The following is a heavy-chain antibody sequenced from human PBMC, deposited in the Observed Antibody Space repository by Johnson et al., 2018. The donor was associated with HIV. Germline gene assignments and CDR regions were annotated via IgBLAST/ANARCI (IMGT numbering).Heavy chain of an antibody. CDR3: ARKQWLEIPSDAFDV. V-gene: IGHV3-23*04. CDR1: GFTFSSYV. D-gene: IGHD6-19*01. CDR2: ISGSGGGT. J-gene: IGHJ3*01. Sequence: VQLVESGGGLVQPGGSLRLSCAASGFTFSSYVMSWVRQAPGKGLEWVSSISGSGGGTYYADSVKGRFTISRDNAKKTLYLQMNSLRAEDTAVYYCARKQWLEIPSDAFDVWGQVTMVTVSS.